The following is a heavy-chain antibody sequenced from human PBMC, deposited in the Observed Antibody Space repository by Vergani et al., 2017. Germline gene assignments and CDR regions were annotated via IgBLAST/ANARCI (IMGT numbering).Heavy chain of an antibody. Sequence: QLQLQESGPGLVKPPETLSLTCTVSGGSISNSYYYWGWIRQPPGKGLEWIGSIYYSGSTYYNPSLKSRVTISVDTSKNQFSLKLNSVTAADTALYYCATNMVATISDWFDPWGQGTLVTVSS. V-gene: IGHV4-39*01. J-gene: IGHJ5*02. D-gene: IGHD5-12*01. CDR2: IYYSGST. CDR1: GGSISNSYYY. CDR3: ATNMVATISDWFDP.